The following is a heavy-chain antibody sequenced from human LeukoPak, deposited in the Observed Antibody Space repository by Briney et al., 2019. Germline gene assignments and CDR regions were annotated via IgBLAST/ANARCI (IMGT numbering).Heavy chain of an antibody. Sequence: GGSLRLSCAASGFTFSSYAMHWVRQAPGKGLEWVAVISYDGSNKYYADSVKGRFTISRDNSKNTLYLQMGSLRTEDMAVYYCARGDFGYYDILTGYYAIDYWGQGTRVTVSS. CDR1: GFTFSSYA. CDR2: ISYDGSNK. D-gene: IGHD3-9*01. J-gene: IGHJ4*02. V-gene: IGHV3-30*14. CDR3: ARGDFGYYDILTGYYAIDY.